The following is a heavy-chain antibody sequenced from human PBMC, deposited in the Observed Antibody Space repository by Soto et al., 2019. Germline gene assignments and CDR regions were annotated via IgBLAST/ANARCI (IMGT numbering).Heavy chain of an antibody. Sequence: EVQLVESGGGLVQPGGSLRLSCAASGFTVSSNYMTWVRQAPGMGLEWVSVMYRGGTTYYADSVKGRFTISRDTSKNTLYLQMNVVRAEDTAVYYCARVREDEGSSWYRVDYWGQGNLVTVS. CDR1: GFTVSSNY. D-gene: IGHD6-13*01. V-gene: IGHV3-66*01. CDR2: MYRGGTT. CDR3: ARVREDEGSSWYRVDY. J-gene: IGHJ4*02.